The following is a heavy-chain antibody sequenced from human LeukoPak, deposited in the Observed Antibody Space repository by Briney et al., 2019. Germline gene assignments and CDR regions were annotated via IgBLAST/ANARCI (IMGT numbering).Heavy chain of an antibody. CDR1: GYTFTSYD. CDR2: MNPNSGNT. Sequence: GASVKVSCKASGYTFTSYDINWVRQATGQGLEWMGWMNPNSGNTGYAQKFQGRVTMTRNTSISTAYMELSSLRSEDTAVYYCARSIFTGYPYYYYYYGMDVWGQGTTVTVSS. D-gene: IGHD3-9*01. V-gene: IGHV1-8*01. CDR3: ARSIFTGYPYYYYYYGMDV. J-gene: IGHJ6*02.